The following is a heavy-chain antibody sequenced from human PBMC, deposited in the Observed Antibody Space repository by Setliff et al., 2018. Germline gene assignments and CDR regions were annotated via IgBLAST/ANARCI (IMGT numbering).Heavy chain of an antibody. CDR1: GESFDNHY. CDR3: ARGRIAERPEAIDY. CDR2: INHRGFT. V-gene: IGHV4-34*01. J-gene: IGHJ4*02. Sequence: SETLSLTCAVYGESFDNHYWTWIRQPPEERLEWIGEINHRGFTDYKPSLKSRLTMSVDTSRNQFSLNLGSVTAADTGVYYCARGRIAERPEAIDYWGQGTPVTVSS. D-gene: IGHD6-6*01.